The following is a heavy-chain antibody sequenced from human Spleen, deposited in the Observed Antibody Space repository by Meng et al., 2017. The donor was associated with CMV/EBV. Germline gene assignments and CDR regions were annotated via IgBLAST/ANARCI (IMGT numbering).Heavy chain of an antibody. CDR2: IKTKTEGETT. D-gene: IGHD1-14*01. V-gene: IGHV3-15*01. Sequence: GGSLRLSCVVSGFTFSTHSMNWVRQAPGKGLEWVGRIKTKTEGETTDYGAPVKGRFTISRDDSNDTVYLQMNSLKTEDTAMYYCTTEFGTSDAFDIWGQGTVVTVSS. CDR3: TTEFGTSDAFDI. J-gene: IGHJ3*02. CDR1: GFTFSTHS.